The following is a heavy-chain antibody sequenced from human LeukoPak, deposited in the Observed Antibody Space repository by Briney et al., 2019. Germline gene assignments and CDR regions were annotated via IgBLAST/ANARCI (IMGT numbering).Heavy chain of an antibody. CDR1: GGSFSGYY. J-gene: IGHJ4*02. CDR3: AKEGYSS. V-gene: IGHV4-34*01. D-gene: IGHD6-13*01. CDR2: INHSGST. Sequence: PSETLSLTCAVYGGSFSGYYWSWIRQPPGKGLEWIGEINHSGSTNYIPSLKSRVTISVDTSKNQFSLKLSSVTAADTAVYYCAKEGYSSWGQGTLVTVSS.